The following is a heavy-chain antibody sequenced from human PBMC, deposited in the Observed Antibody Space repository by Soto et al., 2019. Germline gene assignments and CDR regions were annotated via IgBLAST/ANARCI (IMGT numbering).Heavy chain of an antibody. V-gene: IGHV3-30-3*01. D-gene: IGHD6-19*01. Sequence: GGSLRLSCAASGFTFSNYAMHWVRQAPGKGLEWVAVISYDGSNKYYADSVKGRFTISRDNSKNTLYLQMNSLRAEDTAVYYCARDGSSGLYQQKGVFDIWGQGTMVTVSS. CDR1: GFTFSNYA. CDR3: ARDGSSGLYQQKGVFDI. CDR2: ISYDGSNK. J-gene: IGHJ3*02.